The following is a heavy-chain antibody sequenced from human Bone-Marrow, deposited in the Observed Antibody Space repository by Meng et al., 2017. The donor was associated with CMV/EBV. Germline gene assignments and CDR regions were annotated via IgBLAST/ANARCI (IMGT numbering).Heavy chain of an antibody. CDR2: IYSGGST. Sequence: GEALKISCAASGFTFSSYAMSWVRQAPGKGLEWVLLIYSGGSTYYADSVKGRFTISRDNSKNTLYLQMNSMRAEDTAVYYCARVSAMVRFDPWGPGTLVNVSS. CDR1: GFTFSSYA. J-gene: IGHJ5*02. D-gene: IGHD5-18*01. CDR3: ARVSAMVRFDP. V-gene: IGHV3-53*01.